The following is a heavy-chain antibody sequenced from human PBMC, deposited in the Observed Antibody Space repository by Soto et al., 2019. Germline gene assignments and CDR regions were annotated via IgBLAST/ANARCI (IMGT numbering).Heavy chain of an antibody. CDR2: IYYSGST. V-gene: IGHV4-31*03. Sequence: QVQLQESGPGLVKPSQTLSLTCTVSGGSISSGGYYWSWIRQHPGKGLEWIGYIYYSGSTYYNPFLNSRVTTSVDTSKNQFSLKLSSVTAADTAVYYCARAQRVFGAQQGGAFDIWGQGTMVTVSS. CDR3: ARAQRVFGAQQGGAFDI. D-gene: IGHD3-16*01. J-gene: IGHJ3*02. CDR1: GGSISSGGYY.